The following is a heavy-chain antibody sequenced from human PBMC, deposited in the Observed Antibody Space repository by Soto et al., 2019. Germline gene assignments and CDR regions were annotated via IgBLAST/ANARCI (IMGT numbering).Heavy chain of an antibody. Sequence: QVQLQESGPGLVKPSQTLSLTCTVSGGSISSGGYYWSWIRQHPGKGLEWIGYIYYSGSTYYNPSLKSRVTISVDTSKIQFSLKLSSVTAADTAVYYCASTVVPAAPHDAFDIWGQGTMVTVSS. V-gene: IGHV4-31*03. CDR1: GGSISSGGYY. J-gene: IGHJ3*02. D-gene: IGHD2-2*01. CDR2: IYYSGST. CDR3: ASTVVPAAPHDAFDI.